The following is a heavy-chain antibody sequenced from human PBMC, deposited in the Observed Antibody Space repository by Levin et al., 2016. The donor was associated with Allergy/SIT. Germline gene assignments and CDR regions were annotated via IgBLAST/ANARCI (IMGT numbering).Heavy chain of an antibody. J-gene: IGHJ6*02. CDR2: INHSGST. V-gene: IGHV4-34*01. CDR3: ARGGYNWKPPSGGGMDV. D-gene: IGHD1-1*01. Sequence: WIRQPPGKGLEWIGEINHSGSTNYNPSLKSRVTISVDTSKNQFSLKLSSVTAADTAVYYCARGGYNWKPPSGGGMDVWGQGTTVTVSS.